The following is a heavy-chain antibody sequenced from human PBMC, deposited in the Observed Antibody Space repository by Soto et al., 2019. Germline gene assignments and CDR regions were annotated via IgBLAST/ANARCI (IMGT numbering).Heavy chain of an antibody. CDR3: ASPGYCSGGSCYRLDV. CDR1: GGSFSGYY. D-gene: IGHD2-15*01. CDR2: INHSGST. V-gene: IGHV4-34*01. Sequence: QVQLQQWGAGLLKPSETLSLTCAVYGGSFSGYYWSWIRQPPGQGLEWIGEINHSGSTNYNPSLKNRVTISVDTSKNQFSLKLSSVTAADTAVYYCASPGYCSGGSCYRLDVWGKGTTVTVSS. J-gene: IGHJ6*04.